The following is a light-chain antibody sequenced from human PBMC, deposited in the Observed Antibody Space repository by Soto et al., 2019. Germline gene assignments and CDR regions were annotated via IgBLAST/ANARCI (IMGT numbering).Light chain of an antibody. CDR2: DVN. CDR1: SSDIGGYDY. Sequence: QSALTQPASVSGSPGQSITLSCTGTSSDIGGYDYVSWYQRHPGKAPKLIIYDVNKRPSGVSNRFSGSKSGNTASLTISGLQAEDEADYYRTSYASGSSHVVFGGGTKLTVL. V-gene: IGLV2-14*01. CDR3: TSYASGSSHVV. J-gene: IGLJ2*01.